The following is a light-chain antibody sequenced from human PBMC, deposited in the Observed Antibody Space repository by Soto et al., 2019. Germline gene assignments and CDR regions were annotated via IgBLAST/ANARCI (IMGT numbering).Light chain of an antibody. CDR2: GAS. V-gene: IGKV3-15*01. CDR3: QQYHNWPPQYS. Sequence: EIVMMQSPDTLSVSPGERATLSCRASQSIASNLAWYQQQPGQAPRLLIHGASNRATGVPARFSGSGSGTEFTLTISSLQSEDFAVYFCQQYHNWPPQYSFGQGTKLQIK. J-gene: IGKJ2*03. CDR1: QSIASN.